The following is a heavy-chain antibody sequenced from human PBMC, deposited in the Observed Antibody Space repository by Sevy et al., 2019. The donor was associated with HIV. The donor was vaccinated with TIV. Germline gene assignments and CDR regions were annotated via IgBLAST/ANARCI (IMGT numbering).Heavy chain of an antibody. CDR2: ISYDGSSK. Sequence: GGSLRLSCAASGFTFSSFAMHWVRQAPGKGLERVAVISYDGSSKYYPDSVKGRFTISRDNAKNTLYLQMNRLRPEDTAVYFCAILGVDCVSTNCYGMRSLSFDFWGQGTLVTVSS. V-gene: IGHV3-30-3*01. J-gene: IGHJ4*02. D-gene: IGHD2-2*01. CDR3: AILGVDCVSTNCYGMRSLSFDF. CDR1: GFTFSSFA.